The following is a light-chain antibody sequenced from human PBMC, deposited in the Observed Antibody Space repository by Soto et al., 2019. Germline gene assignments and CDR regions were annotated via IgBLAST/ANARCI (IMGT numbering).Light chain of an antibody. V-gene: IGLV2-14*01. CDR3: SSYTSSSTPCV. Sequence: ALAQPASVSGSPGQSITISCTGTSSDVGGYNYVSWYRHHPGKAPKLMIYEVSNRPSGVSNRFSGSKSGNSASLTISGLQAEDEADYYCSSYTSSSTPCVFGTGTKVTVL. J-gene: IGLJ1*01. CDR1: SSDVGGYNY. CDR2: EVS.